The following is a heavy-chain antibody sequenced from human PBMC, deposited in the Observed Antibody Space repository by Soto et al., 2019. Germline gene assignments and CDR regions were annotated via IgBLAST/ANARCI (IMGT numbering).Heavy chain of an antibody. Sequence: QLQLQESGPGLVKPSETLSLTCTVSGCSISSSSFYWGWLRQPPGKGLAWIGSIYYSGSTYYHPSLKGRVTTSGDTSKNQFSLKLSSVTAADTALYDCARHEGGYDSLTGYRIDYWGQGTLVTVSS. D-gene: IGHD3-9*01. V-gene: IGHV4-39*01. J-gene: IGHJ4*02. CDR1: GCSISSSSFY. CDR2: IYYSGST. CDR3: ARHEGGYDSLTGYRIDY.